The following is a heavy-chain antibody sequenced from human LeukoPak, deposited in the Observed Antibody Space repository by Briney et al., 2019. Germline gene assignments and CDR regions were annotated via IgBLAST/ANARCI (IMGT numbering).Heavy chain of an antibody. CDR3: ARHYDILTGYYNPRFDY. Sequence: PSETLSLTCTVSGGSISSSSYYWGWLPQPPGTGLEWIGSIYYSGSTYYNPSLKSRVTISVDTSKNQFSLKLSSVTAADTAVYYCARHYDILTGYYNPRFDYWGQGTLVTVSS. CDR2: IYYSGST. D-gene: IGHD3-9*01. CDR1: GGSISSSSYY. V-gene: IGHV4-39*07. J-gene: IGHJ4*02.